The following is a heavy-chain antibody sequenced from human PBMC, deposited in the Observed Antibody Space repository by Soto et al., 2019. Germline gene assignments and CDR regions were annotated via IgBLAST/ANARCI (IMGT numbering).Heavy chain of an antibody. CDR3: AIGGFTAMVPGDYYYGMDV. V-gene: IGHV1-69*13. J-gene: IGHJ6*02. Sequence: ASVKVSCKASGGTFSSYAISWVRQAPGQGLEWMGGIIPIFGTANYAQKFQGRVTITADESTSTAYMELSSLRSEDTAVYYCAIGGFTAMVPGDYYYGMDVWGQGTTVTVSS. CDR2: IIPIFGTA. CDR1: GGTFSSYA. D-gene: IGHD5-18*01.